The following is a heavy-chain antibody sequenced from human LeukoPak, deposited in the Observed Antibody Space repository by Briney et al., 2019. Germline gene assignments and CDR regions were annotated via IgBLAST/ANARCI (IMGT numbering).Heavy chain of an antibody. CDR1: GFTFTIYW. CDR3: AKQFLDAN. CDR2: INAVDANT. D-gene: IGHD6-19*01. J-gene: IGHJ4*02. Sequence: PGGSLRLSCAASGFTFTIYWMSWVRQAPGKGLEWVSTINAVDANTYYADSVKGRFTVSRDNAMNTLYLQMNSLRAEDTAVYYCAKQFLDANWGQGTRVTVSS. V-gene: IGHV3-23*01.